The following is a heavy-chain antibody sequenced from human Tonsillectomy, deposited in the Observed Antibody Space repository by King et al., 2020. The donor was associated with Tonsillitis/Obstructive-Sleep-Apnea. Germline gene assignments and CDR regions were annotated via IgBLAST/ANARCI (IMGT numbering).Heavy chain of an antibody. CDR1: GFTFSSYA. CDR3: ARVDFSSWYSSDY. D-gene: IGHD6-13*01. CDR2: ISYDGSNK. V-gene: IGHV3-30*04. Sequence: VQLVESGGGVVQPGRSLRLSCAASGFTFSSYAMHWVRQAPGKGLEWVAVISYDGSNKYYADSVKGRFTISRDNSKNTLYLQMNSLRAEDTAVYYCARVDFSSWYSSDYWGQGTLVTVSS. J-gene: IGHJ4*02.